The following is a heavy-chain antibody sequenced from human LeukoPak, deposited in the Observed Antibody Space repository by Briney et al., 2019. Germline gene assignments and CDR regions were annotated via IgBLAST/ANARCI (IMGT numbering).Heavy chain of an antibody. CDR2: IIPIPGIP. CDR3: ARDRFCQSTSCLYFDS. Sequence: GASVKVSCKASADTFGSYAFSWVRQAPGQGLEWVGRIIPIPGIPNYAQKFQGRVSLTADRSTSTAYMELSSLRSEDTAVFYCARDRFCQSTSCLYFDSWGQGTLVTVSS. CDR1: ADTFGSYA. V-gene: IGHV1-69*04. J-gene: IGHJ4*02. D-gene: IGHD2-2*01.